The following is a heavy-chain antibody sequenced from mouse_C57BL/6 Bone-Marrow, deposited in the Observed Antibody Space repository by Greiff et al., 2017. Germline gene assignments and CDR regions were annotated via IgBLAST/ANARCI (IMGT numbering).Heavy chain of an antibody. D-gene: IGHD1-1*01. CDR1: GFNIKDDY. Sequence: VQLQQSGAELVRPGASVKLSCTASGFNIKDDYMHWVKPRPEQGLEWIGWLDPENGDTEYASKFQGKATITADTSSSTAYLQLSSLTSEDTAVYYCTPITTVVGGYFDVWGTGTTVTVSS. CDR2: LDPENGDT. J-gene: IGHJ1*03. CDR3: TPITTVVGGYFDV. V-gene: IGHV14-4*01.